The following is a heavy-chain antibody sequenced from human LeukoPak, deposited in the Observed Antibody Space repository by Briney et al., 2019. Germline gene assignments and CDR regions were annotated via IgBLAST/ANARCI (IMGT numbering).Heavy chain of an antibody. J-gene: IGHJ3*02. Sequence: PGMSLGLSCAASGFTFSPYGMHWVRQAPGKRLEGVAVIWHDGSNKFYVDSVKGRFTISRDNSKNTLYLQMNSLRTEDTAVYYCGRGKASGGYSEYGLDALEMWGQGTMVTVSS. CDR3: GRGKASGGYSEYGLDALEM. V-gene: IGHV3-33*01. D-gene: IGHD1-26*01. CDR2: IWHDGSNK. CDR1: GFTFSPYG.